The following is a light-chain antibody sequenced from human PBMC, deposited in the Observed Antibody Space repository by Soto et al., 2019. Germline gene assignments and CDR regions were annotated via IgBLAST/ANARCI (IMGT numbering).Light chain of an antibody. V-gene: IGKV1-9*01. Sequence: DLQLTQSPSFLSASVGDRVTITCRASQGINDYLAWYQQKPGKAPKLLIYAASTLQSEVPSRFIGSASGTEFTLTISSLQPEDFATYYCQQFNTYPLTFGGGTKVEVK. CDR2: AAS. J-gene: IGKJ4*01. CDR3: QQFNTYPLT. CDR1: QGINDY.